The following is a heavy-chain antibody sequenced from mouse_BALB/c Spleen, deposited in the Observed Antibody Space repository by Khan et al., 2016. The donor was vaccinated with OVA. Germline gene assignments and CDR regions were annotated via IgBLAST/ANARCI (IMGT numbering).Heavy chain of an antibody. J-gene: IGHJ4*01. CDR2: IWSDGST. D-gene: IGHD2-10*01. Sequence: QVQLKESGPGLVAPSQSLSITCTISGFSLTNYGVHWVRQPPGKGLEWLVVIWSDGSTTYNSALKSRLTISKDNSKSQVFLKMNSLQSEDTAVYVCARQPYCHYDLMDYWGQGTSVTVSS. CDR1: GFSLTNYG. CDR3: ARQPYCHYDLMDY. V-gene: IGHV2-6-1*01.